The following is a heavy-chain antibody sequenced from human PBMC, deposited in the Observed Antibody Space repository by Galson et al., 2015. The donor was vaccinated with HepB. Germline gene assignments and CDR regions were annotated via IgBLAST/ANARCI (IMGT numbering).Heavy chain of an antibody. Sequence: SLRLSCAASGFAFSRYAMSWVRQAPGKGLEWVSAISGSDDSTYFADSGKGRFSIFRNNSKNTLYLQLNSLRAEDTAVYLCAVGGSHGNPYYYYYLDVWGKGTTVTVSS. V-gene: IGHV3-23*01. CDR3: AVGGSHGNPYYYYYLDV. CDR1: GFAFSRYA. J-gene: IGHJ6*03. D-gene: IGHD3-16*01. CDR2: ISGSDDST.